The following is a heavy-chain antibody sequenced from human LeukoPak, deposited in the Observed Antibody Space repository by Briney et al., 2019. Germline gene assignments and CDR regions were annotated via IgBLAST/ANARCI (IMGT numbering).Heavy chain of an antibody. D-gene: IGHD6-19*01. V-gene: IGHV3-21*01. CDR2: ISSSSYI. Sequence: PGGSLRLSCAASGFTFSSYSMNWVRQAPGKGLEWVSSISSSSYIYYADSVKGRFTISRDNAKNSLYLQMNSLRAEDTAVYYCARVYSSGWDLPFDYWGQGTLVTVSS. CDR1: GFTFSSYS. J-gene: IGHJ4*02. CDR3: ARVYSSGWDLPFDY.